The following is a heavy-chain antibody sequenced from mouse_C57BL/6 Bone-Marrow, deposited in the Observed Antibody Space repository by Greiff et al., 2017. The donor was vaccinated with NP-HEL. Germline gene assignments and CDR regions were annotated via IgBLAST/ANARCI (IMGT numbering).Heavy chain of an antibody. CDR1: GYTFTSYW. CDR2: IYPGNSDT. D-gene: IGHD2-3*01. V-gene: IGHV1-5*01. CDR3: TKTDGYPYVDV. J-gene: IGHJ1*03. Sequence: VQLQQSGTVLARPGASVKMSCKTSGYTFTSYWMHWVKQRPGQGLEWIGAIYPGNSDTSYNQKFKGQAKLTAVTSASTAYMELSSLTHEDSAVYYCTKTDGYPYVDVWGTGTTVTVSS.